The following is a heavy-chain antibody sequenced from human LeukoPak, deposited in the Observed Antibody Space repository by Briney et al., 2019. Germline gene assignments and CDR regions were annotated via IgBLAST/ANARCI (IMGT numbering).Heavy chain of an antibody. CDR1: GGSFSGYY. CDR3: ARTVAGTYYYGMDV. J-gene: IGHJ6*02. Sequence: SETLSLTCAVYGGSFSGYYWSWIRQPPGKGLEWIGEINHSGSTNYNPSLKSRVTISVDTSKNQFSLKLSSVTAADTAVYYCARTVAGTYYYGMDVWGQATTATVSS. CDR2: INHSGST. D-gene: IGHD6-19*01. V-gene: IGHV4-34*01.